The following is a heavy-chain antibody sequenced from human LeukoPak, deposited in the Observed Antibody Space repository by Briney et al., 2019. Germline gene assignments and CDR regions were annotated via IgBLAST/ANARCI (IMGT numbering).Heavy chain of an antibody. D-gene: IGHD2-2*01. Sequence: GASLRLSCAASGFTFSSYAMSWVRQAPGTGLKWVSSTSGSGGNTYYADSVKGRFTISRDNSKNALYLQMNSLRADDTAVYYCAKVGGSTCSSTSCFLGRMGFDYWSQGTLVTVSS. CDR3: AKVGGSTCSSTSCFLGRMGFDY. CDR2: TSGSGGNT. CDR1: GFTFSSYA. V-gene: IGHV3-23*01. J-gene: IGHJ4*02.